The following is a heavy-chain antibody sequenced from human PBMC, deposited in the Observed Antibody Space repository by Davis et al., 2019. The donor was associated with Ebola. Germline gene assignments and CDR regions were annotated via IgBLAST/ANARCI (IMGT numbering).Heavy chain of an antibody. CDR1: GFLFSSFN. CDR2: MFSGGRT. CDR3: ADVEAGPDY. D-gene: IGHD6-19*01. J-gene: IGHJ4*02. V-gene: IGHV3-66*01. Sequence: GESLKISCAASGFLFSSFNMNWVRQAPGKGLEWVSSMFSGGRTFYADSVKGRFTISRDTSENTLHLQMNSLRGEDTAVYYCADVEAGPDYWGQGTLVTVSS.